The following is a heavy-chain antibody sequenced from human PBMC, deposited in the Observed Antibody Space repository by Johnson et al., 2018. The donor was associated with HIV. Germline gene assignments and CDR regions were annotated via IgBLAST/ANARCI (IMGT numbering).Heavy chain of an antibody. V-gene: IGHV3-7*01. CDR2: IKEDGSEK. CDR3: ATDIVVVLAVTGTGAAFDI. D-gene: IGHD2-15*01. CDR1: GFTFSTYW. J-gene: IGHJ3*02. Sequence: VQLVESWGGLVQPGGSLRLSCAASGFTFSTYWMSWVRQAPGKGLEWVANIKEDGSEKYYVDSVKGRFTISRDNAKNSLYLQMNSLRAEDTAVYYCATDIVVVLAVTGTGAAFDICGQGTMVTVSS.